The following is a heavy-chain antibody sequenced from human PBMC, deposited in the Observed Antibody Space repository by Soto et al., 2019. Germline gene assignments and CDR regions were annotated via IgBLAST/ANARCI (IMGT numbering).Heavy chain of an antibody. CDR2: IIPIFGTA. CDR3: ARVNYDFWSGYCQNWFDP. Sequence: GASVKVSCKASGGTFSSYAISWVRQAPGQGLEWMGGIIPIFGTANYAQKFQGRVTITADESTSTAYMELSSLRSEDTAVYYCARVNYDFWSGYCQNWFDPWGQGTLVTVSS. V-gene: IGHV1-69*13. CDR1: GGTFSSYA. D-gene: IGHD3-3*01. J-gene: IGHJ5*02.